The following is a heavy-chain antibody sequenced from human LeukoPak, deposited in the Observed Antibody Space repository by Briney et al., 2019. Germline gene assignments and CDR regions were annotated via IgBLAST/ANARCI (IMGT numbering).Heavy chain of an antibody. CDR2: ISYDGSNK. V-gene: IGHV3-30*18. J-gene: IGHJ4*02. CDR1: GFTFSSYG. D-gene: IGHD1-26*01. CDR3: AKDGQIVGATGFDY. Sequence: PGRPLRLSCAASGFTFSSYGMHWVRQAPGKGLEWVAVISYDGSNKFYADSVKGRFTISRDNSKNTLYLQMNSLRAEDTAVYYCAKDGQIVGATGFDYWGQGTLVTVSS.